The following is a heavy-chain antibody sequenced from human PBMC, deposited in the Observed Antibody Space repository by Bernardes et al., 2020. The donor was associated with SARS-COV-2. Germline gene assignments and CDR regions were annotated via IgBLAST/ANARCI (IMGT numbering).Heavy chain of an antibody. J-gene: IGHJ6*02. CDR3: ATAIAAAGNPDDYYYYYGMDV. Sequence: ASVQVSCKVSGYTLTELSMHWVRQAPGKGLEWMGGFDPEDGETIYAQKFQGRVTMTEDTSTDTAYMELSSLRSEDTAVYYCATAIAAAGNPDDYYYYYGMDVWGQGTTVTVSS. V-gene: IGHV1-24*01. D-gene: IGHD6-13*01. CDR1: GYTLTELS. CDR2: FDPEDGET.